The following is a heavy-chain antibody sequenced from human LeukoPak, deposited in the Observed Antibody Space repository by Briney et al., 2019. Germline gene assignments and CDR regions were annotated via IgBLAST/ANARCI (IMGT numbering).Heavy chain of an antibody. J-gene: IGHJ4*02. Sequence: SETLSLTCSVSGGSVSSYYWSWIRQSPGKGLEWIGYIHNSGRTNYNPSLKSRVTGFVDTSKTQVSLRLSSVTAADTAVYYCARHGTISSESYFDYWGQGALVTVSS. D-gene: IGHD1-14*01. CDR2: IHNSGRT. CDR1: GGSVSSYY. V-gene: IGHV4-59*08. CDR3: ARHGTISSESYFDY.